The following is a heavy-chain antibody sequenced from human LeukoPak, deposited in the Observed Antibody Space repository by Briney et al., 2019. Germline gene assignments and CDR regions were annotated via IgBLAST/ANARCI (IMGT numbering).Heavy chain of an antibody. CDR2: INHSGST. CDR3: ARGAPYYFDY. J-gene: IGHJ4*02. CDR1: GGSFSGYY. Sequence: SETLSLTCAVYGGSFSGYYWSWIRQPPGKGLEWIGEINHSGSTNYNPSLKSRVTISVDTSKNQFSLKLSSVTAADTAMYYCARGAPYYFDYWGQGTLVTVSS. V-gene: IGHV4-34*01.